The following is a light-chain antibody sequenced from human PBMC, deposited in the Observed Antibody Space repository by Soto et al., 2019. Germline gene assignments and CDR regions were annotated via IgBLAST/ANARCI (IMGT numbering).Light chain of an antibody. CDR2: DVS. J-gene: IGLJ1*01. V-gene: IGLV2-14*01. Sequence: QSALTQPASVSGSPGQSITISCTGSSSDVGAYDSVSWYQQHPGKAPKLMIYDVSNRPSGVSNRFSGPKSGNTASLTISGLQAEDEADYYCTSYTGSSTLYVFGTGTKLTVL. CDR1: SSDVGAYDS. CDR3: TSYTGSSTLYV.